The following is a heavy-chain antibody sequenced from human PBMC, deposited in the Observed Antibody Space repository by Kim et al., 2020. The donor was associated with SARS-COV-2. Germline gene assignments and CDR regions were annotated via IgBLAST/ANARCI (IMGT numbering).Heavy chain of an antibody. V-gene: IGHV3-23*01. J-gene: IGHJ3*02. D-gene: IGHD3-10*01. Sequence: GGSLRLSCAASGFTFSSYAMSWVRQAPGKGLEWVSAISGSGGSTYYADSVKGRFTISRDNSKNTLYLQMNSLRAEDTAVYYCAKVLLWFGGGALDAFDIWGQGTMVTVSS. CDR3: AKVLLWFGGGALDAFDI. CDR2: ISGSGGST. CDR1: GFTFSSYA.